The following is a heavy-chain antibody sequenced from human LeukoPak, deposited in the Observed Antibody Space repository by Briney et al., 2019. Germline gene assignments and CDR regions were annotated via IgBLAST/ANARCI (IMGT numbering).Heavy chain of an antibody. CDR1: GFTLRAYG. CDR2: ISSSSTYI. Sequence: GGSLRLSCAASGFTLRAYGMNWVRQAPGKGLEWVSSISSSSTYIYYADSAKGRFTISRDNAKNSLSLQMNSLRAEDTAVYYCARGHYSSGWYFDYWGQGTLVTVSS. V-gene: IGHV3-21*01. J-gene: IGHJ4*02. D-gene: IGHD6-19*01. CDR3: ARGHYSSGWYFDY.